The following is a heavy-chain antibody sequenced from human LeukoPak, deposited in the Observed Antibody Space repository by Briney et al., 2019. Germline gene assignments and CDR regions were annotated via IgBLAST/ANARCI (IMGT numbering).Heavy chain of an antibody. V-gene: IGHV4-39*01. D-gene: IGHD1-1*01. Sequence: SETLSLTCTVSGGSISSSSYYWGWIRQPPGKGLEWIGSIYYSGSTYYNPSLKSRVTISVDTSKNQFSLKLSSVTAADTAVYYCARRIVQREFDYWSQGTLVTVSP. CDR2: IYYSGST. J-gene: IGHJ4*02. CDR1: GGSISSSSYY. CDR3: ARRIVQREFDY.